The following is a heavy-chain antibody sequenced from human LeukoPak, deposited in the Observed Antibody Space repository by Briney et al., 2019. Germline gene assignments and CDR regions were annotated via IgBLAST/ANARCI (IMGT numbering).Heavy chain of an antibody. D-gene: IGHD2-15*01. CDR2: IDPSVGST. J-gene: IGHJ5*02. V-gene: IGHV1-46*01. CDR1: GYTFTAYY. CDR3: ARVLATPGLNSWFDP. Sequence: ASVKVSCKASGYTFTAYYIQWVRQAPGQGLEWMGLIDPSVGSTSNAQKFQGRITMTRDTSTSTVFMELTSLTSEDTAVYYCARVLATPGLNSWFDPWGQGTLVTVSS.